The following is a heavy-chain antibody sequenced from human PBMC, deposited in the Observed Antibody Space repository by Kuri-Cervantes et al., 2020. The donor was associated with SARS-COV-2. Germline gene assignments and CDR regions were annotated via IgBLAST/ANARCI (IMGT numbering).Heavy chain of an antibody. CDR3: ARDRYDFWSGLGYYYYGMDV. V-gene: IGHV3-74*01. D-gene: IGHD3-3*01. CDR2: INSDGSST. CDR1: GFTFSDYY. J-gene: IGHJ6*02. Sequence: GESLKISCAASGFTFSDYYMSWIRQAPGKGLVWVSRINSDGSSTSYADSVKGRFTISRDNAKNTLYLQMNSLRAEDTAVYYCARDRYDFWSGLGYYYYGMDVWGQGTTVTVSS.